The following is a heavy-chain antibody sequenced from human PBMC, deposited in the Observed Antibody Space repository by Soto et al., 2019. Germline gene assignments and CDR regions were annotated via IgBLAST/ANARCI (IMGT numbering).Heavy chain of an antibody. Sequence: QVQLVQSGAEVKKPGASVKVSCKASGYTFTSYGISWVRQAPGQGLEWMGWISAYNGNTNYAQKLQGRVTMTTDTSTSTAYMERSSLRSDDTAVYYCARDPGEYCSGGSCYVGNWFDPWGQGTLVTVSS. CDR1: GYTFTSYG. V-gene: IGHV1-18*01. CDR3: ARDPGEYCSGGSCYVGNWFDP. J-gene: IGHJ5*02. D-gene: IGHD2-15*01. CDR2: ISAYNGNT.